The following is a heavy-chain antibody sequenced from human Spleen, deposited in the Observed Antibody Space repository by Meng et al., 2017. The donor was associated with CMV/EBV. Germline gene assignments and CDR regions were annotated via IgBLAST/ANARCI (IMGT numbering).Heavy chain of an antibody. V-gene: IGHV1-2*02. Sequence: ASVKVSCKTSGYSFTDHYIHWVRQAPGQGLEWMGWINPNSGGTNYAQKFQGRVTMTRDTSISTAYMELSRLRSDDTAVYYCARDMIVADSTGGYYYYGMDVWGQGTTVTVSS. CDR1: GYSFTDHY. D-gene: IGHD3-22*01. J-gene: IGHJ6*02. CDR2: INPNSGGT. CDR3: ARDMIVADSTGGYYYYGMDV.